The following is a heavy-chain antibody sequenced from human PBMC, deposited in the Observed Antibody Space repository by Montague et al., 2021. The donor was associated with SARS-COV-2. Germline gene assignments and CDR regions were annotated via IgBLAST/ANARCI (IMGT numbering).Heavy chain of an antibody. CDR2: IYHNGKT. Sequence: SETLSLTCTVSGGYINYYYWTWIRQPPGKELYWIGSIYHNGKTYYNPSLERRALLSIDTSKNQFSLRLSSVIASDTAVYYCAVELNYFFDYWGQGFLVSVSS. D-gene: IGHD1-7*01. J-gene: IGHJ4*02. CDR1: GGYINYYY. V-gene: IGHV4-59*04. CDR3: AVELNYFFDY.